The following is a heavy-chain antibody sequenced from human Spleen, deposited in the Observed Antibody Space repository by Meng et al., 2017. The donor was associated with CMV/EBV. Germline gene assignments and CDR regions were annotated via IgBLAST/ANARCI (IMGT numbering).Heavy chain of an antibody. CDR2: INHSGST. J-gene: IGHJ2*01. CDR3: ARSVRAGYRYWYFDL. V-gene: IGHV4-34*01. D-gene: IGHD5-18*01. Sequence: VYGGSFSGYYGSWIRQPPGKGLEWIGEINHSGSTNYNPSLKSRVTISVDTSKNQFSLKLNSVTAAETAVYYCARSVRAGYRYWYFDLWGRGTLVTVSS. CDR1: GGSFSGYY.